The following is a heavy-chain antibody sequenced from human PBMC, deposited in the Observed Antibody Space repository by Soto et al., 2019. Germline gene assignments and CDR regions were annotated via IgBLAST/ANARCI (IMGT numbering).Heavy chain of an antibody. J-gene: IGHJ6*02. CDR3: PITYCSTTSCHYYYGMDV. CDR1: GFTFRDYA. V-gene: IGHV3-49*04. CDR2: IRARANGGTT. D-gene: IGHD2-2*01. Sequence: GGSLRLSCTASGFTFRDYALSWVRQAPGKGLEWVGLIRARANGGTTEYAASVTGRFTISRDDSKSIAYLEMSSLKTEDTAVYYCPITYCSTTSCHYYYGMDVWSQGTTVTVSS.